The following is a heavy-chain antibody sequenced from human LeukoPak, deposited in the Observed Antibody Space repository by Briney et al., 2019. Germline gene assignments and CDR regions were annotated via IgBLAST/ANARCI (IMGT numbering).Heavy chain of an antibody. J-gene: IGHJ6*02. CDR2: ISGSSSYI. Sequence: GGSLRLSCAASGFTFSSHGMSWVRQALGKGLEWVSSISGSSSYIYYADSVKGRFTISRDDTKKSLYLQMSSLRAEDTAVYYCAFYYYYGMDVWGQGTTVTVSS. CDR1: GFTFSSHG. CDR3: AFYYYYGMDV. V-gene: IGHV3-21*01.